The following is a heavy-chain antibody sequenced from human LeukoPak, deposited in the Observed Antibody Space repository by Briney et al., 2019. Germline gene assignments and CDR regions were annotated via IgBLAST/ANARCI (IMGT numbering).Heavy chain of an antibody. CDR1: GGSISSYY. J-gene: IGHJ4*02. V-gene: IGHV4-59*08. CDR2: IYYSGST. CDR3: ASLRVPGDFDY. Sequence: SETLSLTCTVSGGSISSYYWSWIRQPPGKGLEWIGYIYYSGSTNYNPSLKSRLTMSVDTSKNQFSLKLRSVTAADTAVYYCASLRVPGDFDYWGQGTLVTVSS.